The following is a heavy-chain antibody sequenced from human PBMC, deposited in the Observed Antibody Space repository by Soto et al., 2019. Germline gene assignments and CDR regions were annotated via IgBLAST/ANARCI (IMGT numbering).Heavy chain of an antibody. J-gene: IGHJ6*02. V-gene: IGHV3-21*01. D-gene: IGHD2-21*02. Sequence: EVHLVESGGGLVKPGGSLRLSCAVSGFTFSSCTMNWVRQAPGKGLEWVSSISPSTSHIYYADSVKGRFTISRDNAKNSLFLQMKRLRAEDTAVYYCSGGSGGACHKNYGMDVWGQGNRVTVSS. CDR3: SGGSGGACHKNYGMDV. CDR2: ISPSTSHI. CDR1: GFTFSSCT.